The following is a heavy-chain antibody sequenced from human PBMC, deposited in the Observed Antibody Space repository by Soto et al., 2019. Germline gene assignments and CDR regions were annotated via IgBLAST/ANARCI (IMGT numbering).Heavy chain of an antibody. CDR1: GGTFSSYT. V-gene: IGHV1-69*08. D-gene: IGHD4-17*01. J-gene: IGHJ6*03. CDR2: IIPILGIA. CDR3: ARDRTVYYGDPGPMDV. Sequence: QVQLVQSGAEVKKPGSSVKVSCKASGGTFSSYTISWVRQAPGQGLEWMGRIIPILGIANYAQKFQGRVTITADKSTSTAYMELSSLRSEDTAVYYCARDRTVYYGDPGPMDVWGKGTTVTVSS.